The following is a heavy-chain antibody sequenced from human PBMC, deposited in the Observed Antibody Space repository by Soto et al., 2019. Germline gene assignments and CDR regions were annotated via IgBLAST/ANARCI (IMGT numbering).Heavy chain of an antibody. Sequence: SETLSLTCTVSGGSISSSSYYWCWIRHPPGKGLEWIGSIYYSGSTYYNPSLKSRVTISVDTSKNQFSLKLSSVTAADTAVYYCARLIRCSGGSRFHQNWFDPWGQGTLRSGSS. CDR2: IYYSGST. CDR1: GGSISSSSYY. V-gene: IGHV4-39*01. J-gene: IGHJ5*02. CDR3: ARLIRCSGGSRFHQNWFDP. D-gene: IGHD2-15*01.